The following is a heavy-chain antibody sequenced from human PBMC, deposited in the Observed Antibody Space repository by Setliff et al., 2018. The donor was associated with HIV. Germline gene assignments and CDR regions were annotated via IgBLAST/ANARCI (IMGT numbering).Heavy chain of an antibody. CDR3: TRQTYYYGSGRYFPPDY. CDR1: GYTFTAYY. J-gene: IGHJ4*02. CDR2: IHPNTGST. Sequence: GASVKVSCKTSGYTFTAYYIYWVRQAPGHGLELMGRIHPNTGSTNYLQKFQGRVSITRDTSMSTVYMTLTGLTSDDTAVYYCTRQTYYYGSGRYFPPDYWGQGTLVTVSS. D-gene: IGHD3-10*01. V-gene: IGHV1-2*06.